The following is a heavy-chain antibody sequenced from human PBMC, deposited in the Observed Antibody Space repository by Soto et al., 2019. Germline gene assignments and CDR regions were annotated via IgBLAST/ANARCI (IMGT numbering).Heavy chain of an antibody. Sequence: GGSLRLSCAASGFTFSSYAMSWVRQAPGKGLEWVSAISGSGGSTYYADSVKGRFTISRDNSKNTLYLQMNSLRAEDTAVYYCAKGLYFDWLSRNHMDVWGKGTTVTVSS. CDR1: GFTFSSYA. CDR3: AKGLYFDWLSRNHMDV. CDR2: ISGSGGST. J-gene: IGHJ6*03. D-gene: IGHD3-9*01. V-gene: IGHV3-23*01.